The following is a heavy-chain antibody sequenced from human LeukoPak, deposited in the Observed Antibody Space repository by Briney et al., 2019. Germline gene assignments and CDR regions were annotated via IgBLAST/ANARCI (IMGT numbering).Heavy chain of an antibody. CDR3: ARVGSYGYRYYYYYYGMDV. D-gene: IGHD5-18*01. J-gene: IGHJ6*02. CDR2: IYYSGST. Sequence: PSETLSLTCTVSGGSISSSSYYWGWIRQPPGKGLEWIGYIYYSGSTNYNPSLKSRVTISVDTSKNQFSLKLSSVTAADTAVYYCARVGSYGYRYYYYYYGMDVWGQGTTVTVSS. V-gene: IGHV4-61*05. CDR1: GGSISSSSYY.